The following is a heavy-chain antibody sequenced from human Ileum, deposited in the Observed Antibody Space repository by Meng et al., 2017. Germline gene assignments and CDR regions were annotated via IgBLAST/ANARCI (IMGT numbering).Heavy chain of an antibody. CDR1: GYTFTTYY. CDR2: INPNGGRT. J-gene: IGHJ6*02. D-gene: IGHD6-19*01. Sequence: ASVKVSCKTSGYTFTTYYIHWVRQAPGQGLEWMGMINPNGGRTTYPQKFQGRVTLTRDTSTSTVYMELSSLRSEDTAVYYCARDPYSTGWYGEYYYYYGMGVWGQGTTVTVSS. CDR3: ARDPYSTGWYGEYYYYYGMGV. V-gene: IGHV1-46*01.